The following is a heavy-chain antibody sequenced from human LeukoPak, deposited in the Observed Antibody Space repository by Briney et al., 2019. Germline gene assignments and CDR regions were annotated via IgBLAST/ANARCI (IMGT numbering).Heavy chain of an antibody. V-gene: IGHV3-33*06. CDR1: GFTFSVYG. CDR3: AKPYSYGYDY. D-gene: IGHD5-18*01. Sequence: GGSLRLSCAASGFTFSVYGMHWVRQAPGKGLECVALIWHDGSTKYYADSVKDRFTISRDNPQNILYLQMNSLRAEDTAVYYCAKPYSYGYDYWGQGTLVTVSS. CDR2: IWHDGSTK. J-gene: IGHJ4*02.